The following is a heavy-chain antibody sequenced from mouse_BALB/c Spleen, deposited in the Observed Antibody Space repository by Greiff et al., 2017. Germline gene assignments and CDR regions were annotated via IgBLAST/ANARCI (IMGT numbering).Heavy chain of an antibody. CDR2: IWGDGST. CDR1: GFSLTSYG. CDR3: AKCDAKGLQRDFDD. V-gene: IGHV2-3*01. Sequence: VMLVESGPGLVAPSQCLSISCTVSGFSLTSYGVSWVRQPPGKGLEWLGEIWGDGSTNYHSALISRLSISKDNSTSQVFLKLNSLQTDDTATYYCAKCDAKGLQRDFDDWGAGTTVTVSS. D-gene: IGHD2-2*01. J-gene: IGHJ1*01.